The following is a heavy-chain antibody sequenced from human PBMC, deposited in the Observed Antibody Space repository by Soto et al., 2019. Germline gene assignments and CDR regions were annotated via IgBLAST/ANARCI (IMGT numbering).Heavy chain of an antibody. CDR1: GFTFSSYG. CDR3: ARDTGDGYVFDY. CDR2: INWNGGST. D-gene: IGHD5-12*01. V-gene: IGHV3-20*04. J-gene: IGHJ4*02. Sequence: PGGSLRLSCASSGFTFSSYGMSLVRQAPGKGLEWVSGINWNGGSTGYADSVKGRFTISRDNAKNSLYLQMNSLRAEDTALYYCARDTGDGYVFDYWGQGTLVTVSS.